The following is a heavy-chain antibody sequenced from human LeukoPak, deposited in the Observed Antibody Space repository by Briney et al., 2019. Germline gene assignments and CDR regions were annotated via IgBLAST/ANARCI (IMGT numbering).Heavy chain of an antibody. CDR2: IKAGNGNT. V-gene: IGHV1-3*01. CDR3: ARSVRGVTYYYFGY. CDR1: GYTFTSYA. D-gene: IGHD3-10*01. J-gene: IGHJ4*02. Sequence: ASVNVSCKASGYTFTSYAMHWVRQAPGQRLEWMGWIKAGNGNTKYSQKFQGRVTNTRDTSVSTAYMELSSLRSEDTAVYYCARSVRGVTYYYFGYWGQGTLVTVSS.